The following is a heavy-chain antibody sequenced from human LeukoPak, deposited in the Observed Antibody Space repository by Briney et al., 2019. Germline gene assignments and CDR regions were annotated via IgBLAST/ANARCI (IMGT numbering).Heavy chain of an antibody. J-gene: IGHJ4*02. CDR2: ISSSGSTI. Sequence: PGGSLRLSCAASGFTFSDYYMSWIRQAPGKGLEWVSYISSSGSTIYYADSVKGRFTISRDNAKNSLYLQMNSLRAEDTAVYYCAKTREYSSSSPPDYWGQGTLVTVSS. CDR1: GFTFSDYY. CDR3: AKTREYSSSSPPDY. V-gene: IGHV3-11*01. D-gene: IGHD6-6*01.